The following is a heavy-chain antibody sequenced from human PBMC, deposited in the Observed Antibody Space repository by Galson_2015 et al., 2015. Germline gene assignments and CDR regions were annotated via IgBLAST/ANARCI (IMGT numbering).Heavy chain of an antibody. Sequence: SLRLSCAASGFTFSSYGMSWVRQAPGKGLEWVSYISSTSLTLYYADSVRGRFTISRDNAKNSLYLQTNSLRAEDTAVYYCAKLMFQSYGVDVWGQGTTVTVSS. J-gene: IGHJ6*02. V-gene: IGHV3-48*01. CDR2: ISSTSLTL. CDR1: GFTFSSYG. CDR3: AKLMFQSYGVDV. D-gene: IGHD2-8*01.